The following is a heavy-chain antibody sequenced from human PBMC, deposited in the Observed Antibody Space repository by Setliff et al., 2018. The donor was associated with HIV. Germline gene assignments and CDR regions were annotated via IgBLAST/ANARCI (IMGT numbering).Heavy chain of an antibody. V-gene: IGHV3-30*04. J-gene: IGHJ6*03. CDR2: ISFDGNNK. Sequence: GGSLRLSCVASGFSFSNYAMHWVRQAPGKGLEWVAVISFDGNNKYYADSVKGRFTISRVNSKNTLYLQMNSLRAEDTAVYYCAREPNPDYYYFYMDVWGKGTTVTVSS. CDR1: GFSFSNYA. CDR3: AREPNPDYYYFYMDV.